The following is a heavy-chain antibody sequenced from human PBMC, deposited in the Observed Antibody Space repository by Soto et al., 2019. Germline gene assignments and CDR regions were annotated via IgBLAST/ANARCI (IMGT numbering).Heavy chain of an antibody. CDR3: ARRGQWFGELFWYYYYGMDV. Sequence: GASVKVSCEASGGTFSSYAISWVRQAPGQGLEWMGGIIPIFGTANYAQKFQGRVTITADESTSTAYMELSSLRSEDTAVYYCARRGQWFGELFWYYYYGMDVWGQGTTVTVSS. V-gene: IGHV1-69*13. D-gene: IGHD3-10*01. J-gene: IGHJ6*02. CDR2: IIPIFGTA. CDR1: GGTFSSYA.